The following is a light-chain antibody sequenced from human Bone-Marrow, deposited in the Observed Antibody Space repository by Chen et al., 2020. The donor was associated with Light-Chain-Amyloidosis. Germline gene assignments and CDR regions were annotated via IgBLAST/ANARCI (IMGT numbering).Light chain of an antibody. V-gene: IGKV1-39*01. J-gene: IGKJ2*01. Sequence: DIRMTQSPSHLPASVGDRVTITCRASQSISNYLNWYQQKQGKAPRVLIYNAFSLQSGVPSRFSGDRSGTEFTLTISNLQVEDFASYYCQQGYNTPYTFGQGTKLEIK. CDR3: QQGYNTPYT. CDR2: NAF. CDR1: QSISNY.